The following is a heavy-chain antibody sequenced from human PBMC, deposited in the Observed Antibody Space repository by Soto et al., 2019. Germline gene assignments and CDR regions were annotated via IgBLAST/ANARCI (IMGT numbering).Heavy chain of an antibody. D-gene: IGHD3-22*01. CDR2: INPSGGST. V-gene: IGHV1-46*01. CDR3: ARDSINDSSGYYYVYY. Sequence: QVQLVQSGAEVKKPGASVKVSCKASGYTFTSYYMHWVRQAPGQGLEWMGIINPSGGSTSYAQKFQGRVTMTRDTSTSTVYMELSSLRPEDTAVYYCARDSINDSSGYYYVYYWGQGTLVTVSS. J-gene: IGHJ4*02. CDR1: GYTFTSYY.